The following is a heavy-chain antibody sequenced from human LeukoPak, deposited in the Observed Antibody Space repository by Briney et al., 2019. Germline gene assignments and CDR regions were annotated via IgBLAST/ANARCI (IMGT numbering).Heavy chain of an antibody. J-gene: IGHJ4*02. D-gene: IGHD1-20*01. CDR2: IRNDGGST. CDR1: GFTFSRYF. V-gene: IGHV3-64D*08. CDR3: AKAASGNWNDVSDY. Sequence: PGGSLRLSCSASGFTFSRYFMHWVRQAPGKGLEYVSAIRNDGGSTFYADSVKGRFTISRDNSKNILYLQMSSLRAEDTAVYYCAKAASGNWNDVSDYWGQGTLVTVSS.